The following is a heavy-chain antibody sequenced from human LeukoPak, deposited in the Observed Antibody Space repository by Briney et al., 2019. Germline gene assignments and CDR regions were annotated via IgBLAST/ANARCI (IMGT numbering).Heavy chain of an antibody. V-gene: IGHV4-59*01. CDR2: VLDIATT. D-gene: IGHD3-22*01. J-gene: IGHJ4*02. Sequence: SETLSLTCSVSGGSLSSYYWSWIRQPPGKGLEWIGYVLDIATTNYNPSLRSRVTVSEDTSRNQFSLTLSSVTVADTAVYYCARSPPRDTSGYYSPYFDYWGQGILVTVSS. CDR1: GGSLSSYY. CDR3: ARSPPRDTSGYYSPYFDY.